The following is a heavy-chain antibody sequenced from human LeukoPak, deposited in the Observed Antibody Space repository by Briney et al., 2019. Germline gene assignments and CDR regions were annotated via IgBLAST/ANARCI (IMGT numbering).Heavy chain of an antibody. J-gene: IGHJ5*02. CDR3: ARLFTSGWYNWFDP. D-gene: IGHD6-19*01. CDR2: ISTSSSYI. Sequence: GGSLRLSCAAYGFIFSSYSMNWVRQAPGKGLEWVSSISTSSSYIYYADSVNGRFTISRDHANNSLYLQMNSLSAEDTAVYYCARLFTSGWYNWFDPWGQGTLVTVSS. V-gene: IGHV3-21*01. CDR1: GFIFSSYS.